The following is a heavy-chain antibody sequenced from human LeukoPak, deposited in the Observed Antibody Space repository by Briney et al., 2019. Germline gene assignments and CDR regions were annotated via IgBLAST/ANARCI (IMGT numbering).Heavy chain of an antibody. D-gene: IGHD2-2*02. V-gene: IGHV4-39*01. J-gene: IGHJ3*02. CDR1: GGSISSSSHY. CDR2: IYYSGST. CDR3: VSDEGCSSTSCYKAFDI. Sequence: PSETLSLTCTVSGGSISSSSHYWGWIRQPPGKGLEWIGNIYYSGSTYYNPSLKSRVTISVDTSKNQFSLKLSSVTAADTAVYYCVSDEGCSSTSCYKAFDIWGQGTMVTVSS.